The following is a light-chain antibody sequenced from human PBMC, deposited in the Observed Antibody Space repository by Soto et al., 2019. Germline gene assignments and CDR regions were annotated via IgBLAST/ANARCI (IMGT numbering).Light chain of an antibody. CDR1: QSINNW. J-gene: IGKJ1*01. Sequence: DIQMTQSPSTLSASVGDRVTITCRASQSINNWLAWYQQKPGKAPNLLIYDASSLVSGVPSRFSGSGSGTEFNLTISSLQPDDFATYQCQQYDSYSPTFGQGTKLDIK. CDR2: DAS. V-gene: IGKV1-5*01. CDR3: QQYDSYSPT.